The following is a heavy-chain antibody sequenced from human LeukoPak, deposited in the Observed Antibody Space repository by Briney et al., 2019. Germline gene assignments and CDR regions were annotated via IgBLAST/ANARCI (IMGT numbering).Heavy chain of an antibody. CDR1: GGSISSYY. J-gene: IGHJ5*02. D-gene: IGHD3-10*01. V-gene: IGHV4-59*08. Sequence: SETLSLTCTVSGGSISSYYWSWIRQPPGKGLEWIGYIYYSGSTNYNPSLKSRVTISVDTSKNQFSLKLSSVTAADTAVYYRARSVRGVPNWFDPWGQGPLVTVSS. CDR3: ARSVRGVPNWFDP. CDR2: IYYSGST.